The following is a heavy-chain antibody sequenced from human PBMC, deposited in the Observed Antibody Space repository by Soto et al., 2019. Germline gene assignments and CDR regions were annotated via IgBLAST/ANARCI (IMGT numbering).Heavy chain of an antibody. V-gene: IGHV4-61*01. D-gene: IGHD3-16*01. Sequence: PSGNLRLTRTVSSGSISSEYYLGCWIRQHPGKGLEWIGYIYYSGSTNYNPSLKSRATISLDTSKNQFSMKMTSMTSADTAFYSCARGTLRSLLWFAPLAQGTLIT. CDR1: SGSISSEYYL. J-gene: IGHJ5*02. CDR3: ARGTLRSLLWFAP. CDR2: IYYSGST.